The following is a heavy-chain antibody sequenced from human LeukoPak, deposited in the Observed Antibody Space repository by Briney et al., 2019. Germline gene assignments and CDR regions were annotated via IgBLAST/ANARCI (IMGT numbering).Heavy chain of an antibody. Sequence: GRSLRLSCAASGFTFSSYGMHWVRQAPGKGLEWVAVISYDGSNKYYADSVKGRFTISRDNSKNTLYLQMNSLRAEDTAVYYCAKDQDSGDYWGQGTLVTVSS. CDR2: ISYDGSNK. CDR3: AKDQDSGDY. V-gene: IGHV3-30*18. CDR1: GFTFSSYG. J-gene: IGHJ4*02. D-gene: IGHD2-15*01.